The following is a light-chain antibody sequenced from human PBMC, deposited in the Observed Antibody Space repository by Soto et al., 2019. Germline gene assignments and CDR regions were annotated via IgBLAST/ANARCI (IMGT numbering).Light chain of an antibody. CDR1: QSVCSY. Sequence: EIVLTQSPVTLSLSPGERATLSCRASQSVCSYLAWYQQKPGQAPRLLIYDASNRATAIPARFSGSGSGTDFTLTISSLEPEDFAVYYCQQRSNWPPFTFGPGTTGAMK. CDR3: QQRSNWPPFT. V-gene: IGKV3-11*01. CDR2: DAS. J-gene: IGKJ3*01.